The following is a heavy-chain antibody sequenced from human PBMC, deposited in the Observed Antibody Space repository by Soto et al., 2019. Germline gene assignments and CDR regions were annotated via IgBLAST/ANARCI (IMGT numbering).Heavy chain of an antibody. CDR2: VYATGTS. Sequence: QVQVQESGPGLVKPSETLSLTCSVSGGSMSKFYWSWIRQTAGKGLEWMGRVYATGTSDYNPSLRSRIAMSVDISKKTFSLRLRSVTAADTGVYYCVRDGSKTLRDCFDPWGQGILVTVSS. CDR1: GGSMSKFY. J-gene: IGHJ5*02. D-gene: IGHD4-17*01. V-gene: IGHV4-4*07. CDR3: VRDGSKTLRDCFDP.